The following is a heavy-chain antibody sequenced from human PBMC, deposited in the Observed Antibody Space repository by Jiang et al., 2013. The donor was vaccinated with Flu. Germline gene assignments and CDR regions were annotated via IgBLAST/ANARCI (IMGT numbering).Heavy chain of an antibody. CDR1: GFSLSTSGVG. J-gene: IGHJ3*02. Sequence: KPTQTLTLTCTFSGFSLSTSGVGVGWIRQPPGKALEWLALIYWNDDKRYSPSLKSRLTITKDTSKNQVVLTMTNMDPVDTATYYCAHRRSGEIPDAFDIWGQGTMVTVSS. V-gene: IGHV2-5*01. D-gene: IGHD4-17*01. CDR3: AHRRSGEIPDAFDI. CDR2: IYWNDDK.